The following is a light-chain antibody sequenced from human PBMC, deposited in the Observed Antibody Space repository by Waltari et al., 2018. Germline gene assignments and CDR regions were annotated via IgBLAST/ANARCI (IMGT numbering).Light chain of an antibody. J-gene: IGKJ4*01. V-gene: IGKV1-12*01. Sequence: DIQMTQSPSSVSASVGDRVTITWGASQVISTWLGWYQQKIGKAPKLLSYTGSSLQSGVPPRFSGSGSGTDFTLTISRLQPEDSATYYCQQTTSFPLTFGGGTKVEIK. CDR1: QVISTW. CDR2: TGS. CDR3: QQTTSFPLT.